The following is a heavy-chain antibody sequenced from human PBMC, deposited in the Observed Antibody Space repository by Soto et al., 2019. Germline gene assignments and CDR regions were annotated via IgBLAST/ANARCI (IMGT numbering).Heavy chain of an antibody. Sequence: TLSLTCPVSGCSIRSGGYYWSWIRQHPGKGLEWIGYIYYSGSTYYNPSLKSRVTISVDTSKNQFSLKLSSVTAADTAVYYCARGPYSSSWYWFDPWGQGTLVTVSS. CDR1: GCSIRSGGYY. D-gene: IGHD6-13*01. CDR3: ARGPYSSSWYWFDP. CDR2: IYYSGST. J-gene: IGHJ5*02. V-gene: IGHV4-31*03.